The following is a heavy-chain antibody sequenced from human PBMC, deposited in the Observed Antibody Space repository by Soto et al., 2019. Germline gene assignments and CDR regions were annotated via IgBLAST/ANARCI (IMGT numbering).Heavy chain of an antibody. Sequence: PSQTLSLTCAISGDSVSSTSTAWSWIRQSPSRGLEWLGRTYYRSKWYSDYAVSVKSRITINPDTSKNQFSLQLNSVTPDDTAVYYCARGSYYSGWVWGQGPLVTVSS. CDR3: ARGSYYSGWV. CDR1: GDSVSSTSTA. D-gene: IGHD6-19*01. V-gene: IGHV6-1*01. CDR2: TYYRSKWYS. J-gene: IGHJ4*02.